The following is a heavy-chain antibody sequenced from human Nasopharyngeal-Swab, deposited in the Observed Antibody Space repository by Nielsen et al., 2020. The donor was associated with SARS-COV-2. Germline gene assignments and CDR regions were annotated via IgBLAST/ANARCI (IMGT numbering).Heavy chain of an antibody. D-gene: IGHD3-16*01. Sequence: ASVKVSCKASGYTFGNYAIQWVRQAPGQRREWMGWINAGSGQTRYSQTFQDRVTITRDTSASTVYMELSSLRSEDTAVYYCAASQWGEYFDYWGQGTLVSVSS. CDR3: AASQWGEYFDY. CDR1: GYTFGNYA. CDR2: INAGSGQT. J-gene: IGHJ4*02. V-gene: IGHV1-3*01.